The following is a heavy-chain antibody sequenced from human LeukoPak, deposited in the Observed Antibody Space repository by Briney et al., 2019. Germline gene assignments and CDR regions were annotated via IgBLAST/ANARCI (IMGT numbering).Heavy chain of an antibody. CDR3: ARGYCSGGSCYSYYYYNYMDV. Sequence: SETLSLTCTVSGGSISSSSYYWGWIRQPPGKGLEWIGSIHYSGSTNYNPSLKSRVTISVDTPKSQFSLKLSSVTAADTVVYYCARGYCSGGSCYSYYYYNYMDVWGKGTTVTVSS. CDR1: GGSISSSSYY. D-gene: IGHD2-15*01. V-gene: IGHV4-39*07. CDR2: IHYSGST. J-gene: IGHJ6*03.